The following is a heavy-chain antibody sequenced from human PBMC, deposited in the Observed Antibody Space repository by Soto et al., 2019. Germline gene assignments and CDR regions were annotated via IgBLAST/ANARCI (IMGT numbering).Heavy chain of an antibody. Sequence: GASVKVSCKASGGTFSSYTISWVRQAPGQGLEWMGRIIPILGIANYAQKFQGRVTITADKSTSTAYMKLSSLRSEDTAVYYCARESEIIVVVPAASEFHAFDIWGQGTMVTVSS. D-gene: IGHD2-2*01. CDR1: GGTFSSYT. J-gene: IGHJ3*02. CDR2: IIPILGIA. V-gene: IGHV1-69*04. CDR3: ARESEIIVVVPAASEFHAFDI.